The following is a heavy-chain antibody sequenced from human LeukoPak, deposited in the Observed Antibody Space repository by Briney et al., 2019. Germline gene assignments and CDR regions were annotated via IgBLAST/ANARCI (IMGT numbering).Heavy chain of an antibody. CDR3: AKDASMTTVKYYFDY. D-gene: IGHD4-17*01. CDR1: GFTFSSYA. CDR2: IRSSSGST. V-gene: IGHV3-23*01. J-gene: IGHJ4*02. Sequence: GGSLRLSCAASGFTFSSYAMRWVRQAPGKGLEGVSAIRSSSGSTYYEDSGKGRFTISRDNSKNTLYLQMNSLRAEDTAVYYCAKDASMTTVKYYFDYWGQGTLVTVSS.